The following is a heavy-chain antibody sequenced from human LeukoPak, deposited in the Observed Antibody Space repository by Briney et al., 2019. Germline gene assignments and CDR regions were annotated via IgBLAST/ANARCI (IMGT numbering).Heavy chain of an antibody. CDR2: IGVNT. CDR3: ARDTVPLGAAGENGDFFDC. V-gene: IGHV3-23*01. Sequence: GGSLRLSCAASGFTFSNYAMSWVRQAPGKGPEWVSAIGVNTYYTDSVKGRLTISRDNAKNTLYLQMNRLSAEDTALYYCARDTVPLGAAGENGDFFDCWGQGTLVTVSS. J-gene: IGHJ4*02. D-gene: IGHD3-16*01. CDR1: GFTFSNYA.